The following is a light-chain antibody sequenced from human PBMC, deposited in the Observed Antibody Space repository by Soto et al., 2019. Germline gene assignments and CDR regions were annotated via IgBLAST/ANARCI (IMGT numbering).Light chain of an antibody. J-gene: IGKJ2*01. Sequence: EIVLTQSPGTLSLSPGERATLSCRASQSVSSSYLAWYQQKPGQAPRLLIYGASSRATGIPDRFSGSGSGTDFTLTIIRLEPEDFAVYYCQQYGSSWYTFGQGTKLEIK. V-gene: IGKV3-20*01. CDR1: QSVSSSY. CDR2: GAS. CDR3: QQYGSSWYT.